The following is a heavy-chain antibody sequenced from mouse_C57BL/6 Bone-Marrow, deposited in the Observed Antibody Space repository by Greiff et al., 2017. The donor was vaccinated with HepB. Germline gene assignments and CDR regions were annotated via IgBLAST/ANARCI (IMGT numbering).Heavy chain of an antibody. CDR1: GFTFSSEE. V-gene: IGHV5-9-1*02. CDR2: ISSGGDYI. D-gene: IGHD4-1*01. Sequence: EVMLVESGEGLVKPGGSLKLSWEASGFTFSSEERCWVRQITEKRLEWVAYISSGGDYIYYADTVKGRFTISRDNARNTLYLQMSSLKSEDTAMYYCTRELGRDLDVGGTGTTVTVSS. J-gene: IGHJ1*03. CDR3: TRELGRDLDV.